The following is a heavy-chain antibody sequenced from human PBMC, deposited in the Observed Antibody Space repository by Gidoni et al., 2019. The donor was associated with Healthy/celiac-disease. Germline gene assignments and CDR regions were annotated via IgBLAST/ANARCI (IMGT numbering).Heavy chain of an antibody. CDR3: ARGLRGPWLEGEYFQH. CDR2: RLPIVGTA. V-gene: IGHV1-69*01. D-gene: IGHD6-19*01. J-gene: IGHJ1*01. CDR1: GGPVSSYA. Sequence: QVQLVQSGAEVKKPGSSVKVHGKPPGGPVSSYAISWVRQAPGQGLEWMGGRLPIVGTANYAQKFQGRVTITADESTSTAYMELSSLRSEDTAVYYCARGLRGPWLEGEYFQHWGQGTLVTVSS.